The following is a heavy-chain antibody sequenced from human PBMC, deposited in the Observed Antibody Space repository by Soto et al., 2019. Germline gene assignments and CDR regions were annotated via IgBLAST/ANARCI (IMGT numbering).Heavy chain of an antibody. CDR1: GFTFSYFA. Sequence: GGSLSLSCAASGFTFSYFAMGGVRQAPGKGLEWVSVLNDRGDTTYYTDSVKGRFTISRDNSKNTPYLQMNSLRAEDTAVYYCAKDATRTTGWYHFDYWGQGALVTVSS. CDR3: AKDATRTTGWYHFDY. D-gene: IGHD6-19*01. J-gene: IGHJ4*02. V-gene: IGHV3-23*01. CDR2: LNDRGDTT.